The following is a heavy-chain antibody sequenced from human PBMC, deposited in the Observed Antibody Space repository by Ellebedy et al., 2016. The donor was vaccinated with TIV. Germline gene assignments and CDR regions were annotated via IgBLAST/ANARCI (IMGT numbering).Heavy chain of an antibody. D-gene: IGHD1-20*01. CDR2: ISYDGSNK. CDR1: GFTFSSYG. V-gene: IGHV3-30*18. J-gene: IGHJ4*02. Sequence: GGSLRLXXAASGFTFSSYGMHWVRQAPGKGLEWVAVISYDGSNKYYADSVKGRSTISRDNSKNTLYLQMNSLRAEDTAVYYCAKDGRPPGITGRLGFDYWGQGTLVTVSS. CDR3: AKDGRPPGITGRLGFDY.